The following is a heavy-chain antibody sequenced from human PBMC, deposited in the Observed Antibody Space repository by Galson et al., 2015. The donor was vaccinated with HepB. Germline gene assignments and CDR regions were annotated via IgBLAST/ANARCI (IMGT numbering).Heavy chain of an antibody. D-gene: IGHD6-19*01. CDR3: ARDDGYNSGWGY. CDR1: GYTFTDYY. V-gene: IGHV1-2*02. J-gene: IGHJ4*02. CDR2: ITPKRGDT. Sequence: SVKVSCKASGYTFTDYYIQWVRQAPGQGLEWMGWITPKRGDTNYAQTFKGRVTMTRDTSISTAYLEVSVLRSDDTAMYFCARDDGYNSGWGYWGQGTLVTVSS.